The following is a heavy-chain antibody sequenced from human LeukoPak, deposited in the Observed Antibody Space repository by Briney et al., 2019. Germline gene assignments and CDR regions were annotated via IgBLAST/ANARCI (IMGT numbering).Heavy chain of an antibody. CDR1: GYSFTSQW. CDR3: ARLIKEGVLNGLDP. D-gene: IGHD2-8*02. V-gene: IGHV5-51*01. CDR2: IYPGESDT. J-gene: IGHJ5*02. Sequence: GESLKISCKGSGYSFTSQWIGWVRQMPGKGLEWMGIIYPGESDTRYNPSFQGQVTISADKSISTTYLQWSSLKASDTATYYCARLIKEGVLNGLDPWGQGTLVTVSS.